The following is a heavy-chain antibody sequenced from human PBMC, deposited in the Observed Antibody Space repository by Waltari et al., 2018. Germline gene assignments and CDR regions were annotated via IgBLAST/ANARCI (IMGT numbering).Heavy chain of an antibody. Sequence: QVQLQQSGPGLVKPSETLSLACPVSGGSIRSYSGSWIRQPPGKGLEWSGSIYYSGSTYYNPTLKRRVTISVDTSKNQFSLKVSSVTSADTAVYYCARTGARDYWGQGTLVTVSS. CDR2: IYYSGST. J-gene: IGHJ4*02. CDR3: ARTGARDY. CDR1: GGSIRSYS. V-gene: IGHV4-59*12.